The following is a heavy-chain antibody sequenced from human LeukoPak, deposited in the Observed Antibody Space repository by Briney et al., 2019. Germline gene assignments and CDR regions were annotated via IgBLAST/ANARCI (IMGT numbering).Heavy chain of an antibody. D-gene: IGHD3-10*01. CDR3: ARDRSGSYRRYYYYYYMDV. J-gene: IGHJ6*03. Sequence: PGGSLRLSCAASGFTVSSNYMSWVRQAPGKGLEWVAVIRYDGSNKYYADSVKGRFTISRDNSKNTLYLQMNSLRAEDTAVYYCARDRSGSYRRYYYYYYMDVWGKGTTVTVSS. CDR1: GFTVSSNY. CDR2: IRYDGSNK. V-gene: IGHV3-33*08.